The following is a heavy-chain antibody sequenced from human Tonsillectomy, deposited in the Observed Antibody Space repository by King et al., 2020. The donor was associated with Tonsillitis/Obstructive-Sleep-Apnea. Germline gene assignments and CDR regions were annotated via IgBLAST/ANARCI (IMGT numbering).Heavy chain of an antibody. CDR1: GGSFSGYY. J-gene: IGHJ4*02. V-gene: IGHV4-34*01. CDR2: INHSGSS. Sequence: VQLQQWGAGLLKPSETLSLTCAVYGGSFSGYYWSWIRQPPGKGLEWIGEINHSGSSNYNPSLKSRVTISVDTSKNQFSLNLTSVTEADTAVYYCARSTMFGVVITPLYFDYWGQGNLVTVSS. D-gene: IGHD3-3*01. CDR3: ARSTMFGVVITPLYFDY.